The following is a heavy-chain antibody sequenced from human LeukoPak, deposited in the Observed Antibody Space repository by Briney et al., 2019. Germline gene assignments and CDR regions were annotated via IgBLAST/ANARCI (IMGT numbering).Heavy chain of an antibody. CDR2: ISFDGDNE. CDR1: GFTFSNYA. D-gene: IGHD5/OR15-5a*01. Sequence: GRSLRLSCATSGFTFSNYAIHCVRQAPGKGLEWVADISFDGDNEYYADSVRGRFMIARDNSKNTVYLQMNSLTIEDTAVYYCAREPSGNFGQLVSSAEYFQHWGQGTRVTVSS. CDR3: AREPSGNFGQLVSSAEYFQH. V-gene: IGHV3-30-3*01. J-gene: IGHJ1*01.